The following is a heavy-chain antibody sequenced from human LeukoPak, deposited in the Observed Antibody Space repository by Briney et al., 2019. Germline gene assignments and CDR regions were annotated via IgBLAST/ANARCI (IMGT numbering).Heavy chain of an antibody. D-gene: IGHD3-10*01. V-gene: IGHV3-48*01. J-gene: IGHJ4*02. CDR1: GFTFNNYM. CDR2: ISSDSGAI. Sequence: GGSLRLSCAASGFTFNNYMINWVRQAPGKGLEWLSYISSDSGAIYYADSVQGRFTISRDNAQKSLYLQMNSLRAEDTAVYYCARDKGFGGSSFDYWGQGTLVTVSS. CDR3: ARDKGFGGSSFDY.